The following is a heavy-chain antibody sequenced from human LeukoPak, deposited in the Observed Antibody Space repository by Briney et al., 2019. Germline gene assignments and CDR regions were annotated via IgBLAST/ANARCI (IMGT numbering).Heavy chain of an antibody. Sequence: PGASLRLSCAASGFTFSSYAMSWVRQAPGKGLEWVSAISGSGGSTYYADSVKGRFTISRDNSKNTLYLQMNSLRAEGTAVYYCAKEDLLRFLEWTNPSGPWFDPWGQGTLVTVSS. J-gene: IGHJ5*02. V-gene: IGHV3-23*01. CDR2: ISGSGGST. CDR1: GFTFSSYA. D-gene: IGHD3-3*01. CDR3: AKEDLLRFLEWTNPSGPWFDP.